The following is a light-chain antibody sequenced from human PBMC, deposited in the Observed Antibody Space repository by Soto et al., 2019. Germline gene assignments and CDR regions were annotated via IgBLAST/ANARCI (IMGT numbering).Light chain of an antibody. Sequence: DIQMTQSPSSLSASVGDRVTITCRASQDISNFLVWFQQKPGKVPNLLIYGASTLQSVVPSRFSGSGSGTDFYLTISNLQNKDLATYFCQKYNSAPFTFGPGTTVDIK. CDR2: GAS. CDR3: QKYNSAPFT. V-gene: IGKV1-27*01. J-gene: IGKJ3*01. CDR1: QDISNF.